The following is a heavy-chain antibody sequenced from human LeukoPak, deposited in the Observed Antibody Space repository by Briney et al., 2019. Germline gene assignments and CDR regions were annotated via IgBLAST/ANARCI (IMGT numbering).Heavy chain of an antibody. J-gene: IGHJ4*02. CDR3: ARGNTYYDFWSGYYTFDY. Sequence: GASVKVSCKASGYTFTSYGISWVRQAPGQGLEWMGWTSAYNGNTNYAQELQGRVTMTTDTSTSTAYMELRSLRSDDTAVYYCARGNTYYDFWSGYYTFDYWGQGTLVTVSS. V-gene: IGHV1-18*01. CDR1: GYTFTSYG. D-gene: IGHD3-3*01. CDR2: TSAYNGNT.